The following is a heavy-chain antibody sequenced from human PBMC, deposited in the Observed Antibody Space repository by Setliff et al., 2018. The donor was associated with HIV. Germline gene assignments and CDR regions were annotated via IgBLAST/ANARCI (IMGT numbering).Heavy chain of an antibody. Sequence: PGGSLRLSCAASGFTFSDYWMIWIRQAPGKGLEWVSYIGSSITTVLYADSVKGRFTISRDNAKNSLYLQLNSLRPEDTAVYYCARDKDEDYGSTSFDYWGQGILVTVSS. CDR3: ARDKDEDYGSTSFDY. CDR2: IGSSITTV. D-gene: IGHD4-17*01. CDR1: GFTFSDYW. J-gene: IGHJ4*02. V-gene: IGHV3-11*01.